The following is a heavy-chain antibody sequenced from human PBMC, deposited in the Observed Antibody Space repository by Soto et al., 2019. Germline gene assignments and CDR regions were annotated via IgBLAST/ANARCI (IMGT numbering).Heavy chain of an antibody. CDR2: INPATGAA. V-gene: IGHV1-2*02. CDR3: ARGGGVGVAGSAAFDM. Sequence: QLHLVQSGAVVKKPGASVTVSCSASGYPVTAYYMHWVRQAPGRGLEWMGGINPATGAAKYTQPFQGRVTMTGDTSTSTVFMELSGLTSEDTAVCYCARGGGVGVAGSAAFDMWGQGTLVTVSS. CDR1: GYPVTAYY. D-gene: IGHD3-3*01. J-gene: IGHJ3*02.